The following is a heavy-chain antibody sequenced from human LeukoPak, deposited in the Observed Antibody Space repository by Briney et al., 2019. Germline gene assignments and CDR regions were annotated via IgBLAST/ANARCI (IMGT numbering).Heavy chain of an antibody. V-gene: IGHV3-23*01. CDR1: GFTFSSYA. J-gene: IGHJ4*02. CDR2: ISGSGGST. Sequence: LTGGSLRLSCAASGFTFSSYAMSWVRQAPGKGLEWVSAISGSGGSTYYADSVKGRFTISRDNSKNTLYLQMNSLRAEDTAVYYCAKAMYSYTSGTFCPDYWGQGTLVTVSS. CDR3: AKAMYSYTSGTFCPDY. D-gene: IGHD3-10*01.